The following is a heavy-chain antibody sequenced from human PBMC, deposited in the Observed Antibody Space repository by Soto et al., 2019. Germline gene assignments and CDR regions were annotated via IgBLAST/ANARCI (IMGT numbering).Heavy chain of an antibody. CDR2: LYDVDGT. CDR3: ASWLEREHAYDI. J-gene: IGHJ3*02. Sequence: AVGSLRLSCAALGLTVRGKKYITWVRQAPGKGLEWVSALYDVDGTYYADSAKGRFTISRDNSNNIIYLQMNSLGPDDTAVYYCASWLEREHAYDIWGLGTMVTVSS. D-gene: IGHD1-1*01. V-gene: IGHV3-53*01. CDR1: GLTVRGKKY.